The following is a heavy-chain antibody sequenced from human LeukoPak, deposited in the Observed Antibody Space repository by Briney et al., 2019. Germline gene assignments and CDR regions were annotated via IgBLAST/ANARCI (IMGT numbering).Heavy chain of an antibody. J-gene: IGHJ5*02. Sequence: PSETLSLTCAVYGGSFSDYDWSWIRQPPGKGLEWIGEINHSGATDYNPSLKSRVTISVDTSKNQFSLKLSSVTAADTAVYYCARGVVGFCSGGSCSGNWFDPWGQGTLVTVSS. D-gene: IGHD2-15*01. CDR1: GGSFSDYD. V-gene: IGHV4-34*01. CDR3: ARGVVGFCSGGSCSGNWFDP. CDR2: INHSGAT.